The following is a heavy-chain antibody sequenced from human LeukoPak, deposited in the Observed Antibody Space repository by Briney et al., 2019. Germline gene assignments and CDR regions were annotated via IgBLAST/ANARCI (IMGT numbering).Heavy chain of an antibody. V-gene: IGHV3-74*03. Sequence: PGGSQRLSCAASGFTLSGNWIHWVRQAPGKGLEWVSRIKSEGSTLTSADSVKGRFTPSRDNAKSPQYLQLTGLRPKGPAVYYCARVDYFDYWGQGTLVTVSS. J-gene: IGHJ4*02. CDR2: IKSEGSTL. CDR3: ARVDYFDY. CDR1: GFTLSGNW.